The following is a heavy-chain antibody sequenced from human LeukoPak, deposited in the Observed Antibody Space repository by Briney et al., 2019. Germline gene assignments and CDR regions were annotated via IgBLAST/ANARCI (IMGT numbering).Heavy chain of an antibody. CDR2: ISSGSDYI. Sequence: GGSLRLSCAASGFTFRRYSMNWVRHAPGKGLEWGSTISSGSDYIYYADSVRGRFTISRDNFRNSVFLEVNSLRAEDTAIYYCARDLSLAMPGGFDYWGQGILVTVSS. CDR3: ARDLSLAMPGGFDY. J-gene: IGHJ4*02. V-gene: IGHV3-21*01. D-gene: IGHD1-26*01. CDR1: GFTFRRYS.